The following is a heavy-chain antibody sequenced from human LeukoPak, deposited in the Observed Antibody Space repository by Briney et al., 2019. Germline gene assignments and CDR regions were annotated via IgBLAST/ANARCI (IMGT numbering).Heavy chain of an antibody. CDR1: GGSMNPYY. Sequence: SETLSLTCSVSGGSMNPYYWNWIRQPPGKGLEWLGSLYFRGNTYYNPSLKSRVSISVDTSKNQFSLRLNSVTAADTAVYFCARQSSPFYFVDYWGQGIPVTVSS. V-gene: IGHV4-59*08. D-gene: IGHD2/OR15-2a*01. CDR3: ARQSSPFYFVDY. CDR2: LYFRGNT. J-gene: IGHJ4*02.